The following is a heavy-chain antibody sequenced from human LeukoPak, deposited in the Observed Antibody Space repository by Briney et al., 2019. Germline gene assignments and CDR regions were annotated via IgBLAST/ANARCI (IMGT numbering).Heavy chain of an antibody. V-gene: IGHV3-7*03. CDR2: IKQDGSEK. J-gene: IGHJ4*02. CDR1: GFTFSSYW. Sequence: PGGSLRLSCAASGFTFSSYWMSWVRRAPGKGLEWVANIKQDGSEKYYVDSVKGRFTISRDNAKNSLYLQMNSLRAEDTAVYYCAKDPTVTRFDYWGQGTLVTVSS. CDR3: AKDPTVTRFDY. D-gene: IGHD4-11*01.